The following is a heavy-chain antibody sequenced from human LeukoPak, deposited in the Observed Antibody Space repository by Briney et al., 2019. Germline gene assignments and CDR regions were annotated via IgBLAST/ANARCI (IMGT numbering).Heavy chain of an antibody. J-gene: IGHJ4*02. CDR2: ISAYNDDT. Sequence: ASVKVSCKASGYSFINYGISWVRQAPGQGLEWMGWISAYNDDTRYAQKLQGRVTVTTDTSTRTAYMELRSLRSDDTAVYYCARESRSSGEDYWGQGTLVTVSS. V-gene: IGHV1-18*01. D-gene: IGHD6-19*01. CDR1: GYSFINYG. CDR3: ARESRSSGEDY.